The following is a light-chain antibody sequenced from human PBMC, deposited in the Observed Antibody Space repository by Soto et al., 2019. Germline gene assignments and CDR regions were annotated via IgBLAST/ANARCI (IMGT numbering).Light chain of an antibody. CDR2: EVT. J-gene: IGLJ2*01. CDR1: SNNY. V-gene: IGLV2-8*01. CDR3: NSYAGNNNVL. Sequence: QSALTQPTSASGSLGQSVTISCTGFSNNYVSWYQQHPGKAPKLMIYEVTKRPSGVPDRFSGSKSGDTASLTVSGLQAEDEADYYCNSYAGNNNVLFGGGTKLTVL.